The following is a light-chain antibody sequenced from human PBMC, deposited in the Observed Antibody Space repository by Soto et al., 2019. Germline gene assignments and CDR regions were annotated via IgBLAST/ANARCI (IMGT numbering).Light chain of an antibody. CDR3: NSHTTSGTLSV. J-gene: IGLJ1*01. CDR1: SSDVGGFKY. V-gene: IGLV2-14*01. CDR2: EFP. Sequence: QSVLIQLASVSGSPGQSITIACAGSSSDVGGFKYVSWYLQHPGKAPKLILYEFPIRPSGVSNRFSGSKSGNAASLTISGLQAEDEADYYCNSHTTSGTLSVFGTGTKATVL.